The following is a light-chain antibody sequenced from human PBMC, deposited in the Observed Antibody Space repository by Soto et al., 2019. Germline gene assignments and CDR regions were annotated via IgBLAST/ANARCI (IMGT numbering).Light chain of an antibody. CDR2: DAS. CDR1: QSVISF. V-gene: IGKV3-11*01. Sequence: EIVLTQSPATLSLSPGERATLSCRASQSVISFFVWYQQKRGQAPRLLIYDASKRATGIQARFSGSGSVTDFSLTISSLEPEDCAVYDCPQRLAWPLTFGGGTTVEIK. CDR3: PQRLAWPLT. J-gene: IGKJ4*01.